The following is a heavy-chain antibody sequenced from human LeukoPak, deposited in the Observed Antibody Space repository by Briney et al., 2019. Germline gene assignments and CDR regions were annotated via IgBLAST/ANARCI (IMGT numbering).Heavy chain of an antibody. Sequence: SETLSLTCTVSGGSINSYYWSWIRQPPGKGLQWIGCIHYSGSTNYNPSLKSRVTISVDTSKNQFSLKLSSVTAADTAVYYCARTTMVRGTYYMDVWGKGTTVTTSS. CDR3: ARTTMVRGTYYMDV. CDR2: IHYSGST. V-gene: IGHV4-59*01. CDR1: GGSINSYY. D-gene: IGHD3-10*01. J-gene: IGHJ6*03.